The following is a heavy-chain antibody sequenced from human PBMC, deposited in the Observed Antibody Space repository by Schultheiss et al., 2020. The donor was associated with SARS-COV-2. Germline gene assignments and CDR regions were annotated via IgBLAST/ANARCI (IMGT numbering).Heavy chain of an antibody. Sequence: SETLSLTCAVYGGSFSGYYWSWIRQPPGKGLEWIGRIYTSGSTNYNPSLKSRVTMSVDTSKNQFSLKLSSVTAADTAVYYCARNRGIIATTSYWFDPWGQGTLVTVSS. CDR3: ARNRGIIATTSYWFDP. CDR2: IYTSGST. D-gene: IGHD1-7*01. J-gene: IGHJ5*02. V-gene: IGHV4-59*10. CDR1: GGSFSGYY.